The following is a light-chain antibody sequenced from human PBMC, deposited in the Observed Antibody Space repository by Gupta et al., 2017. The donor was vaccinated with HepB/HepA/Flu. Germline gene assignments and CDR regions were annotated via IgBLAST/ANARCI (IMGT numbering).Light chain of an antibody. CDR2: DTN. V-gene: IGLV7-46*01. CDR1: TGGFPSGHY. Sequence: QAVVPQEPSLTVSPGGTVPLTCDSTTGGFPSGHYPYWLQQKPGQAPKTLIYDTNKKHSWTPARFSGSLLGGKAALTLSGAQPEDEAEYHCLVCFSGGRVVFGGGTKLTVL. J-gene: IGLJ2*01. CDR3: LVCFSGGRVV.